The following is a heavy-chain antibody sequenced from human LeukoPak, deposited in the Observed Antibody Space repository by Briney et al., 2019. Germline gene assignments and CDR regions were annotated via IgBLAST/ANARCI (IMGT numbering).Heavy chain of an antibody. CDR3: ARGDDSSGYSYDY. Sequence: PGGSLRLSCAASGFXFSSYEINWVRQAPGKGLEWVSYISSSGSTIYYADSVKGRFTISRDNAKNSLYLQMNSLRAEDTAVYYCARGDDSSGYSYDYWGQGTLVTVSS. CDR1: GFXFSSYE. V-gene: IGHV3-48*03. D-gene: IGHD3-22*01. J-gene: IGHJ4*02. CDR2: ISSSGSTI.